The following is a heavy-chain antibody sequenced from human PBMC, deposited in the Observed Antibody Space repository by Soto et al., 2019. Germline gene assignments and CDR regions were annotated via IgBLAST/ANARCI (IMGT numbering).Heavy chain of an antibody. CDR3: VISRDGDFDY. CDR1: GFAFSSSV. D-gene: IGHD3-16*01. CDR2: ITVRGDGT. Sequence: EVQLLESGGGLVQPGGSLRLSCAASGFAFSSSVLGWVRQAPGKGLEWVSTITVRGDGTFYADSVKGRFRISRDNSEKMMSLRTKSMRAYDSARYDRVISRDGDFDYWGQGTLVTVSS. V-gene: IGHV3-23*01. J-gene: IGHJ4*02.